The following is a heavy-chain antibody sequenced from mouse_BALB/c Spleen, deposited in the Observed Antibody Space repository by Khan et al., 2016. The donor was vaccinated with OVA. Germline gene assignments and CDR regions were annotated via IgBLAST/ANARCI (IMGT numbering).Heavy chain of an antibody. CDR2: ISYSGST. CDR1: GYSITSDYA. J-gene: IGHJ4*01. Sequence: EVELVESGPGLVKPSQSLSLTCTVTGYSITSDYAWNWIRQFPGNKLEWMGYISYSGSTSYNPSLKSRISITRDTSKNPLFLQLNSVTTEDTATYYCARGRGNMDYWGQGTSATVSS. D-gene: IGHD2-1*01. V-gene: IGHV3-2*02. CDR3: ARGRGNMDY.